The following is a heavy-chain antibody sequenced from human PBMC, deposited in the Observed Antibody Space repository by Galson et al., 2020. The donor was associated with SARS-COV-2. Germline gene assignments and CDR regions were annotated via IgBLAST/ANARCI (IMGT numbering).Heavy chain of an antibody. CDR2: THYSGST. J-gene: IGHJ3*02. Sequence: ETSETLSLTRTVSGGSISSGGYYWSWIRQHPGQGMEWIGYTHYSGSTYYNPTLKSRVTISVDTSKNPFSLKLSTVTAADTAVYYCARAWGMTMSVVVMGSVYIWGRGTMATVSS. V-gene: IGHV4-31*03. CDR1: GGSISSGGYY. D-gene: IGHD3-22*01. CDR3: ARAWGMTMSVVVMGSVYI.